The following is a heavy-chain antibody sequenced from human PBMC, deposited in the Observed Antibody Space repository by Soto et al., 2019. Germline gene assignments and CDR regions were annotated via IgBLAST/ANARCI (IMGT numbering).Heavy chain of an antibody. J-gene: IGHJ4*02. CDR3: AKDRFVGSGYLIFDS. V-gene: IGHV3-23*01. CDR2: ISGSGGST. Sequence: EVQLLESGGGLVQPGGSLRLSCAASGFTFSSYAMTWVRQAPGKGLEWVSGISGSGGSTYYAASVKGRFTISRDNSKNTLYLQTNSLRAEDTAVYYCAKDRFVGSGYLIFDSWGQGTLVTVSS. D-gene: IGHD3-22*01. CDR1: GFTFSSYA.